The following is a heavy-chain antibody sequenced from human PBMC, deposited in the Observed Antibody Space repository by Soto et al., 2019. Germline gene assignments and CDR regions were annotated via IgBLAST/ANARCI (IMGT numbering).Heavy chain of an antibody. Sequence: QVQLQESGPGLVKPSETLSLTCTVSGGSISSYCWSWIRLPPGKGLEWIGYIYYSGSTNYNTSLNSRDTTSEDTSKNLFALKLSSVTAADTAVYYCSRSGSGSSLDYWGQGTLVTVSS. D-gene: IGHD6-19*01. CDR3: SRSGSGSSLDY. J-gene: IGHJ4*02. V-gene: IGHV4-59*13. CDR2: IYYSGST. CDR1: GGSISSYC.